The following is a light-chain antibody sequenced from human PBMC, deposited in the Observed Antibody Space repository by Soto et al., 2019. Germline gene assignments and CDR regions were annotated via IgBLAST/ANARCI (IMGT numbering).Light chain of an antibody. J-gene: IGKJ2*01. CDR1: QSISSS. CDR3: QQSDSTPET. Sequence: DIQMTQSPSSLSASVGERVTITCRASQSISSSLFWYQQKPGKAPKLLIYAASSLETGVPSRFSGSGSGTDFTLTISSLQPEDFATYYCQQSDSTPETFGQGTKLEIK. V-gene: IGKV1-39*01. CDR2: AAS.